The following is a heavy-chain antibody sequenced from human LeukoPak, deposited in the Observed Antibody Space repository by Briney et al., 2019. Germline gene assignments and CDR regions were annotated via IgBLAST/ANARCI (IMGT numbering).Heavy chain of an antibody. Sequence: PGGSLRLSCAASGFTFSSYGMHWVRQAPGKGLEWVAVISYDGSNKYYADSVKGRFTISRDNSKNTLYLQMNSLRAEDTAVYYCAKDAHYYGSGSYYNHFDYWGQGTLVTVSS. V-gene: IGHV3-30*18. D-gene: IGHD3-10*01. CDR1: GFTFSSYG. J-gene: IGHJ4*02. CDR2: ISYDGSNK. CDR3: AKDAHYYGSGSYYNHFDY.